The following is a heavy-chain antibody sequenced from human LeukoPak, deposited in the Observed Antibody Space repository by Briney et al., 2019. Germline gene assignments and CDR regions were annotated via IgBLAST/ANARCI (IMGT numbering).Heavy chain of an antibody. CDR2: IIPIFGTA. J-gene: IGHJ4*02. V-gene: IGHV1-69*05. CDR1: GGTFSSYA. CDR3: ARVDTAMVTFDY. D-gene: IGHD5-18*01. Sequence: ASAKVSCKASGGTFSSYAISWVRQAPGQGLEWMGGIIPIFGTANYAQKFQGRVTITTDESTSTAYMELSSLRSEDTAVYYCARVDTAMVTFDYWGQGTLVTVSS.